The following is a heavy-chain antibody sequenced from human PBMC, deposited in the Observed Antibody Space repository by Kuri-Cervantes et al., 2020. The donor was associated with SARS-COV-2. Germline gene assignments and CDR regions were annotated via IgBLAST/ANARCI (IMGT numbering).Heavy chain of an antibody. Sequence: ASVKVSCKVSGYTLTELSMHWVRQAPGKGLEWMGGFDPEDGETIYAQKFQGRGTMTEDTSTDTAYMELSSLRSEDTAVYYCATGPPYCSSTSCYTNWFDPWGQGTLVTVSS. CDR2: FDPEDGET. J-gene: IGHJ5*02. CDR1: GYTLTELS. D-gene: IGHD2-2*02. CDR3: ATGPPYCSSTSCYTNWFDP. V-gene: IGHV1-24*01.